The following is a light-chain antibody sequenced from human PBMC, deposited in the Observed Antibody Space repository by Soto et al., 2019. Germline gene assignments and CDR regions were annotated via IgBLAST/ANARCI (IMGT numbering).Light chain of an antibody. J-gene: IGKJ1*01. V-gene: IGKV1-5*01. CDR3: QQYNDNPPWT. Sequence: DIQMTQSPSTLSTSVGDRVTITCRASRSISKLLAWYQQKPGKAPNLLIYDASVLNSGVPSRFSGSGSGTEFTLTISSLQPDDFATYYCQQYNDNPPWTFGQGTKVEVK. CDR1: RSISKL. CDR2: DAS.